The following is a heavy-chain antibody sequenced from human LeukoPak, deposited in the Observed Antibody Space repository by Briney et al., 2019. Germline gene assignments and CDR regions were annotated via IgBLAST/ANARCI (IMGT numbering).Heavy chain of an antibody. CDR3: ARDGYDILTGYYSGIDY. J-gene: IGHJ4*02. D-gene: IGHD3-9*01. Sequence: GGSLRLSCAASGFTFSSYEMNWVRQAPGKGLEWVSYISSSGSTIYYADSVKGRFTISRDNAKNSLYLQMNSLRAEDMAVYYCARDGYDILTGYYSGIDYWGQGTLVTVSS. V-gene: IGHV3-48*03. CDR1: GFTFSSYE. CDR2: ISSSGSTI.